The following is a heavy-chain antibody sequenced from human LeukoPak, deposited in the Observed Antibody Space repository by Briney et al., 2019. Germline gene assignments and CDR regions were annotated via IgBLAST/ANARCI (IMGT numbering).Heavy chain of an antibody. CDR3: ARGAYGSGWEAFDI. J-gene: IGHJ3*02. V-gene: IGHV1-2*02. CDR2: INPDSGGT. CDR1: GYTFTGYY. Sequence: ASVKVSCKASGYTFTGYYMHWVRQAPGQGLEWMGWINPDSGGTNYEQNFQGRVTMTRDTSISTAYMELSRLRSDDTAVYYCARGAYGSGWEAFDIWGQGTMVTVSS. D-gene: IGHD3-10*01.